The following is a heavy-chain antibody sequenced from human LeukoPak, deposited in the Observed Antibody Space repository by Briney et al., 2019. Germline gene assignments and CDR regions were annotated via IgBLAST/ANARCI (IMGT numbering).Heavy chain of an antibody. CDR3: ARDMGSGSYEEAAFDI. V-gene: IGHV4-39*07. D-gene: IGHD3-10*01. CDR1: GGSISSSLYH. Sequence: SETLSLTCTVSGGSISSSLYHWGWIRQSPGKNLEWLGSIYYTGTTNYNPSLKSRVTMSVDTSKNQFSLKLSSVTAADTAVYYCARDMGSGSYEEAAFDIWGQGTMVTVSS. CDR2: IYYTGTT. J-gene: IGHJ3*02.